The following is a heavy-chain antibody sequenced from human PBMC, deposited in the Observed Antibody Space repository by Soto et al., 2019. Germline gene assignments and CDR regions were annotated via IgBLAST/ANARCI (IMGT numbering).Heavy chain of an antibody. CDR1: GFTFSSYG. D-gene: IGHD2-15*01. Sequence: GSLRLSCAASGFTFSSYGMHWVRQAPGKGLEWVAVISYDGSNKYYADSVKGRFTISRDNSKNTLYLQMNSLRAEDTAVYYCAKDPQRYCSGGSCYGHYFDYWGQGTLVTVSS. CDR2: ISYDGSNK. J-gene: IGHJ4*02. CDR3: AKDPQRYCSGGSCYGHYFDY. V-gene: IGHV3-30*18.